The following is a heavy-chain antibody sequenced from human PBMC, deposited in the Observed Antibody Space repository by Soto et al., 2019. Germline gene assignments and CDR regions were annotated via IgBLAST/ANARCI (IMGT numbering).Heavy chain of an antibody. J-gene: IGHJ6*02. CDR1: GYTFTGYY. D-gene: IGHD3-10*01. CDR2: INPNSGGT. V-gene: IGHV1-2*04. CDR3: ARVRDQYYYYGMDV. Sequence: EASVKVSCKASGYTFTGYYMHWVRQAPGQGLEWMGWINPNSGGTNYAQKFQGWVTMTRDTSISTAYMELSRLRSDDTAVYYCARVRDQYYYYGMDVWGQGTTVPSP.